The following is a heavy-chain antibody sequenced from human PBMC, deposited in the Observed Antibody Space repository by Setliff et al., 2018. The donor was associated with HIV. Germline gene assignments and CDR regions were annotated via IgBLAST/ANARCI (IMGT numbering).Heavy chain of an antibody. CDR2: ISSSTSTI. CDR1: GFIFSSYS. Sequence: LSCAASGFIFSSYSMNWVRQAPGKGLEWVSYISSSTSTIYYADSVKGRFTISRDNAKNSLYLQMNGLRAEDTAVYYCARGGGQYCSGGSCSSRFHYYYYYMDVWGKGTTVTVSS. V-gene: IGHV3-48*01. J-gene: IGHJ6*03. CDR3: ARGGGQYCSGGSCSSRFHYYYYYMDV. D-gene: IGHD2-15*01.